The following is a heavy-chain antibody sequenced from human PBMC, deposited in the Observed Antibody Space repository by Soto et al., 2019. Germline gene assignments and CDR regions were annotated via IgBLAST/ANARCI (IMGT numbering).Heavy chain of an antibody. CDR1: GFTFSSYS. D-gene: IGHD3-16*01. J-gene: IGHJ3*02. Sequence: GGSLRLSCAASGFTFSSYSMNWVRQAPGKGLEWVSSISSSSYIYYADSVKGRFTISRDNAKNSLYLQMNSLRAEDTAVYYCARKGEPDAFDIWGQGTMVTVSS. V-gene: IGHV3-21*01. CDR2: ISSSSYI. CDR3: ARKGEPDAFDI.